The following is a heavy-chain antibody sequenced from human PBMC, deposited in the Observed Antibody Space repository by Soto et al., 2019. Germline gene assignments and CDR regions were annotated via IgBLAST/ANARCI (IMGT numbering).Heavy chain of an antibody. V-gene: IGHV4-39*01. J-gene: IGHJ4*02. Sequence: SETLSLTCTVSGGSISSSSYYWGWIRQPPGKGLEWIGSIYYSGSTYYNPSLKSRVTISVDTSKNQFSLKRSSVTAADTAVYYCASQNGYSYGYFDYWGQGTLVTVSS. CDR2: IYYSGST. CDR3: ASQNGYSYGYFDY. D-gene: IGHD5-18*01. CDR1: GGSISSSSYY.